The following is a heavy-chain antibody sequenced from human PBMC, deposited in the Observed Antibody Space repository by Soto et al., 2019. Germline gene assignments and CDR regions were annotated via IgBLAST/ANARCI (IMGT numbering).Heavy chain of an antibody. D-gene: IGHD6-13*01. CDR2: IDPSDSYT. CDR1: GYSFTSYW. V-gene: IGHV5-10-1*01. Sequence: PGESLKISFKGSGYSFTSYWISWVRQMPGKGLEWMGRIDPSDSYTNYSPSFQGHVTISADKSISTAYLQWSSLKASDTAMYYCARHTYSSSWDYYYGMDVWGQGTTVTVSS. CDR3: ARHTYSSSWDYYYGMDV. J-gene: IGHJ6*02.